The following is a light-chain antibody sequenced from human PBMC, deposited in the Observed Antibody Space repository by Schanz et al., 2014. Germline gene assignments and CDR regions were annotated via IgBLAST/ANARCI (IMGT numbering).Light chain of an antibody. Sequence: QSVLTQPPSVSGAPGQRVTISCTGSSSNIGAGYDVHWYQQLPGTAPKLLIYGNSNRPSGVPDRFSGSKSGTSASLAITGLQAEDEADYYCCSYIGTNHLVLFGGGTKVTVL. CDR3: CSYIGTNHLVL. CDR1: SSNIGAGYD. V-gene: IGLV1-40*01. J-gene: IGLJ3*02. CDR2: GNS.